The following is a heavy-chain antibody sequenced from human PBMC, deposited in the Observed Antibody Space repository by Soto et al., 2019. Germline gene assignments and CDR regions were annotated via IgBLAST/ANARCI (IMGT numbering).Heavy chain of an antibody. J-gene: IGHJ3*02. CDR1: GFTFSSYG. CDR2: IWYDGSNK. Sequence: QVQLVESGGGVVQPGRSLRLSCAASGFTFSSYGMHWVRQAPGKGLEWVAVIWYDGSNKYYEDSVKGRFTISRDNSKNTLYLKMNSLRAEDTAVYYCARDKKSAFDIWGQGTMVTVSS. CDR3: ARDKKSAFDI. V-gene: IGHV3-33*01.